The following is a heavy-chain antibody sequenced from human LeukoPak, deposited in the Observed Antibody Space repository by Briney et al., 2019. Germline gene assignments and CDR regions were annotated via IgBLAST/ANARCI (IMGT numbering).Heavy chain of an antibody. Sequence: ASVKVSCKASGYTFTSYDINWVRQATGQGLEWMGWMNPNSGNTGYAQKFQGRVTITRNTSLSTAYMELSSLRSEDTAVYYCARAYYDFWSGYYNDYWGQGTLVTVSS. CDR3: ARAYYDFWSGYYNDY. V-gene: IGHV1-8*03. J-gene: IGHJ4*02. CDR1: GYTFTSYD. D-gene: IGHD3-3*01. CDR2: MNPNSGNT.